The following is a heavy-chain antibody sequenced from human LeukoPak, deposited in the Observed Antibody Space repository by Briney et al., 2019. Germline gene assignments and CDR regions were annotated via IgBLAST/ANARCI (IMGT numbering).Heavy chain of an antibody. V-gene: IGHV1-18*01. CDR3: ARDRQYDYVWGSYRPFDY. D-gene: IGHD3-16*02. Sequence: ASVKVSCKASGYTFTSYDINWVRQATGQGLEWMGWMNPNSGNTNYAQKLQGRVTMTTDTSTSTAYMELRSLRSDDTAVYYCARDRQYDYVWGSYRPFDYWGQGTLVTVSS. CDR2: MNPNSGNT. J-gene: IGHJ4*02. CDR1: GYTFTSYD.